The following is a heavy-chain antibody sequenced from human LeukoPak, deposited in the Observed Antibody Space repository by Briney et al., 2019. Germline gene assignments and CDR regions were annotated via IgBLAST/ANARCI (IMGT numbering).Heavy chain of an antibody. CDR3: ATAAYDSNGFTANHDY. CDR2: LYSDGTT. D-gene: IGHD3-22*01. Sequence: PGGSLRLSCAASGFIVSNNYMSWVRQAPGKGLEWVSVLYSDGTTYYADSVKGRFTIPRDNSKNTLYLQMNNLRAEDTAVYYCATAAYDSNGFTANHDYWGQGTLVTVSS. CDR1: GFIVSNNY. J-gene: IGHJ4*02. V-gene: IGHV3-53*01.